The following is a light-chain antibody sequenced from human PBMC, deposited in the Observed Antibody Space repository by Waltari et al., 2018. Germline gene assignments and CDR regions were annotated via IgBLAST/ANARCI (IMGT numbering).Light chain of an antibody. CDR2: VNSDGSH. Sequence: QLVLPQSPSPSASLDPSAKLPSTLPSAPTTTAIAWLQKRPEEGPRYLMKVNSDGSHTKGDEIPDRFSGSSSGAERYLTISSLQSEDEADYYCQTGGHGTWVFGGGTKLTVL. V-gene: IGLV4-69*01. J-gene: IGLJ3*02. CDR1: SAPTTTA. CDR3: QTGGHGTWV.